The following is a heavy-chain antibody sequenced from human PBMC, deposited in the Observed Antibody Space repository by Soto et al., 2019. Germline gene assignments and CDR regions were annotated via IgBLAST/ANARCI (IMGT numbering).Heavy chain of an antibody. D-gene: IGHD3-10*01. CDR3: ARGYYGSGSYYLYYYGMDV. CDR1: GGSISSYY. V-gene: IGHV4-59*12. Sequence: SETLPLTCTVSGGSISSYYWSWIRQPQGKGLVWIGDIYYSGSTNYNPSLKSRVTISVDTSKNQFSLKLSSVTAADTAVYYCARGYYGSGSYYLYYYGMDVWGQGTTVTVSS. CDR2: IYYSGST. J-gene: IGHJ6*02.